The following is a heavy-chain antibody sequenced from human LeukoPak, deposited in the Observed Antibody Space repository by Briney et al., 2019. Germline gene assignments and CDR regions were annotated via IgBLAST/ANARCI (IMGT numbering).Heavy chain of an antibody. CDR2: ISYDGSNK. J-gene: IGHJ4*02. V-gene: IGHV3-30-3*01. Sequence: GGSLRLSRAASGFTFSSYAMHWVRQAPGKGLEWVAVISYDGSNKYYADSVKGRFTISRDNSKNTLYLQMNSLRAEDTAVYYCAREGSSYYFDYWGQGTLVTVSS. D-gene: IGHD6-6*01. CDR1: GFTFSSYA. CDR3: AREGSSYYFDY.